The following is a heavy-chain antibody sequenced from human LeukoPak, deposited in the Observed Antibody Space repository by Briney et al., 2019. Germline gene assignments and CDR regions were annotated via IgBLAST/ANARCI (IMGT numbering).Heavy chain of an antibody. CDR2: ISASSSI. Sequence: PGGSLRLSCAASGFTFSSYAMNWVRQAPGKGLEWVSGISASSSIYYADSVKGRSTISRDNSKNTLYLQVNSLRADDTAVYYCAKGSYYDSSGYYYFDYWGQGTLVTVSS. CDR1: GFTFSSYA. J-gene: IGHJ4*02. D-gene: IGHD3-22*01. V-gene: IGHV3-23*01. CDR3: AKGSYYDSSGYYYFDY.